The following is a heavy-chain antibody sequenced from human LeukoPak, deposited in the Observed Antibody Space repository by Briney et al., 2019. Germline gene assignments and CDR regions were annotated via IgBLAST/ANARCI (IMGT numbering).Heavy chain of an antibody. V-gene: IGHV3-30*04. J-gene: IGHJ4*02. CDR2: ISYDGSNK. Sequence: GGSLRLSCAASGFTFSSYAMHWVRQAPGEGLEWVGVISYDGSNKYYADSVKGRFTISRDNSKNTLYLQMNSLRAEDTAVYYCARARCSSTSCYVSPYDYWGQGTLVTVSS. CDR3: ARARCSSTSCYVSPYDY. D-gene: IGHD2-2*01. CDR1: GFTFSSYA.